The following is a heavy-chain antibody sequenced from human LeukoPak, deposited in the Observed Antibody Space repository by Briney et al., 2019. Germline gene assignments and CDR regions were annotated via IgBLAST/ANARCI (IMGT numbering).Heavy chain of an antibody. J-gene: IGHJ4*02. CDR1: GGSISSYY. CDR3: ARQGGYIAPLAL. CDR2: ISYSGNT. D-gene: IGHD6-13*01. Sequence: SETPSLTCTVSGGSISSYYWSWIRQPPGKGLEWIGYISYSGNTNYNPSLKSRVTISVDTSKNQFSLKLTSVTAADTAVYYCARQGGYIAPLALWGQGTLVTVSA. V-gene: IGHV4-59*08.